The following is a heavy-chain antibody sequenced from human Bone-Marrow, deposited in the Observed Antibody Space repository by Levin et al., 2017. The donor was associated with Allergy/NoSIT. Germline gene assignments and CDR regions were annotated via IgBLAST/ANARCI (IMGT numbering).Heavy chain of an antibody. J-gene: IGHJ1*01. Sequence: GGSLRLSCAASGFIFSTYGMHWVRQAPGKGLEWVAVISYNGNNKYYVDSVKGRFTISRDNSNNTLSLQMNSLRPEDTGVYYCVKPHYYDILTGLDFLQQWGQGTLVTVSS. D-gene: IGHD3-9*01. CDR3: VKPHYYDILTGLDFLQQ. V-gene: IGHV3-30*18. CDR2: ISYNGNNK. CDR1: GFIFSTYG.